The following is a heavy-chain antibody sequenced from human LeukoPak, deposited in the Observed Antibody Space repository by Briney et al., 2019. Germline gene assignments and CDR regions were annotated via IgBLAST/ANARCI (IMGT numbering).Heavy chain of an antibody. CDR2: TYYSGST. CDR3: ARADTAMVRDAFDI. V-gene: IGHV4-59*01. J-gene: IGHJ3*02. CDR1: GGSISSYY. Sequence: SETQSLTCTVSGGSISSYYWSWIRQPPGKGLEWIGYTYYSGSTNYNPSLKSRVTISVDTSKNQFSLKLSSVTAADTAVYYCARADTAMVRDAFDIWGQGTMVTVSS. D-gene: IGHD5-18*01.